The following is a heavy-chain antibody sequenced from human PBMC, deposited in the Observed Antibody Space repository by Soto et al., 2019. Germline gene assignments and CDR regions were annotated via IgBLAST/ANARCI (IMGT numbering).Heavy chain of an antibody. Sequence: QVQLQQRGAGLLKPSETLSLTCAVYGGSFSGYYWSWIRQPPGKGLEWIGEINHSGSTNYNPSLKSRVTISVDTSMNQFSLKLSSVTAADTAVYYCARGVRKNLDYWGQGTLVTVSS. CDR2: INHSGST. CDR3: ARGVRKNLDY. J-gene: IGHJ4*02. CDR1: GGSFSGYY. V-gene: IGHV4-34*01.